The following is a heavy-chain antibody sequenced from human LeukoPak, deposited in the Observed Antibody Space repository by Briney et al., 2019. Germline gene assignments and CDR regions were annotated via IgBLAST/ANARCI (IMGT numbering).Heavy chain of an antibody. CDR2: IWYDGSNK. CDR1: GFTFSSYG. D-gene: IGHD6-19*01. CDR3: ARVGGWLANDLNWYFDL. Sequence: PGGSLRLSCAASGFTFSSYGMHWVRQAPGKGLEWVAVIWYDGSNKYYADSVKGRFTISRDNSKNTLYLQMNSLRAEDTAVYYCARVGGWLANDLNWYFDLWGRGTLDTVSS. V-gene: IGHV3-33*01. J-gene: IGHJ2*01.